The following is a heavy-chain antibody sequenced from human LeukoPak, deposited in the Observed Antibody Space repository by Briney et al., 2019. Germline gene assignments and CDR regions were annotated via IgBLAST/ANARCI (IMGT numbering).Heavy chain of an antibody. CDR2: VYYSGST. Sequence: SSETLSLTCTVSGGSVSSYFWSWIRQPPGKGLEWIGYVYYSGSTSYNPSLKSRVTISVDTSKTQFSLRLSSVTAADTAVYYCARWYSSGWAFDYWGQGTLVTVSS. CDR1: GGSVSSYF. D-gene: IGHD6-19*01. J-gene: IGHJ4*02. CDR3: ARWYSSGWAFDY. V-gene: IGHV4-59*08.